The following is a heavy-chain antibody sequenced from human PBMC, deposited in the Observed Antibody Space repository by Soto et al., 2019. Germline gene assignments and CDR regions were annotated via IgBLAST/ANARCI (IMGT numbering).Heavy chain of an antibody. D-gene: IGHD7-27*01. CDR2: IYYDGSKK. CDR3: ARDLSWGSNWYYYMDV. J-gene: IGHJ6*03. V-gene: IGHV3-33*01. Sequence: QVQLVESGGGVVQPGRSLRLSCAASGFTFDNFGMHWVRQAPGKGLEWVSVIYYDGSKKYYADSVRGRFTISRDNARNSLYLQMNSLRAEDTAVYYCARDLSWGSNWYYYMDVWGKGTTVTVSS. CDR1: GFTFDNFG.